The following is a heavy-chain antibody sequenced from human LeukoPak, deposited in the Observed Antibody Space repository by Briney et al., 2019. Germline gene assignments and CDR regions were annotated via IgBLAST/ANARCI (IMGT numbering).Heavy chain of an antibody. Sequence: KPSETLSLTCTVSGGSISSGSYYWSWIRQPAGKGLEWIGRIYTSGSTNYNPSLKSRVTISVDTSKNQFSLKLSSVTAADTAVYYCARDGGYGDYYYYYYMDVWGKGTTVTISS. CDR1: GGSISSGSYY. D-gene: IGHD4-17*01. CDR2: IYTSGST. V-gene: IGHV4-61*02. J-gene: IGHJ6*03. CDR3: ARDGGYGDYYYYYYMDV.